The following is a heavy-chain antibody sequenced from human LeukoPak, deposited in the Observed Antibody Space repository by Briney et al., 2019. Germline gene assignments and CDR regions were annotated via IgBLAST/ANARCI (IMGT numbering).Heavy chain of an antibody. Sequence: PSETLSLTCAVSGGSISSYYWSWIRQPPGKGLEWIGYIYYSGSTNYNPSLKSRVTISVDTSKNQFSLKLSSVTAADTAVYYCARLHVEYGYYYGMDVWGQGTTVTVSS. CDR1: GGSISSYY. J-gene: IGHJ6*02. CDR2: IYYSGST. CDR3: ARLHVEYGYYYGMDV. D-gene: IGHD4/OR15-4a*01. V-gene: IGHV4-59*08.